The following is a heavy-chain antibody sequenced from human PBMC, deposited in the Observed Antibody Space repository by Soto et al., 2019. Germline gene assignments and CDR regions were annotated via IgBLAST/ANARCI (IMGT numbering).Heavy chain of an antibody. CDR2: VERDDDDK. CDR3: ARSIRGPRRFNGMDV. CDR1: GFSLTSPGMC. D-gene: IGHD1-20*01. V-gene: IGHV2-70*13. J-gene: IGHJ6*02. Sequence: SGPTLVNPTETLTVTCTFSGFSLTSPGMCVSWIRQSPGKALEWLALVERDDDDKYYSTSLKTRLTISKDTRKNQVVLTMANMDPADTATYYCARSIRGPRRFNGMDVWGQGTTVTVSS.